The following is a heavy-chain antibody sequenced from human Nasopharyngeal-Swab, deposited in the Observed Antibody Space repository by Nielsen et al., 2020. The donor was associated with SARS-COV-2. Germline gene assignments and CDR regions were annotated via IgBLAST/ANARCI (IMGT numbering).Heavy chain of an antibody. CDR1: GFTFSNYW. Sequence: GESLKFSCAASGFTFSNYWMSWVRQAPGKGLEWVANIKQDGSENYYVDSMRGRITISRDNAKNSLYLQMNSLRVEDTAVYYCARDGSRFLEWLLAYYFDYWGQGALVTVSS. J-gene: IGHJ4*02. CDR3: ARDGSRFLEWLLAYYFDY. CDR2: IKQDGSEN. V-gene: IGHV3-7*03. D-gene: IGHD3-3*01.